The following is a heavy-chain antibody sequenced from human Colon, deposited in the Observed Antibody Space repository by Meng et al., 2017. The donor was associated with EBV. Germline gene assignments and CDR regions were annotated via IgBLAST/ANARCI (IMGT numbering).Heavy chain of an antibody. CDR1: GGSISSGGDY. J-gene: IGHJ6*02. CDR2: IYSSGST. CDR3: ARGGRDGFFYV. Sequence: VQLQESGPGLVKPSQILSLTCAVSGGSISSGGDYWTWIRQSPGEGLEWIGYIYSSGSTYFNPSLKSRLTMSLDTSKNQFSLYLESVTAADTAVYYCARGGRDGFFYVWGQGTTVTVSS. V-gene: IGHV4-30-4*01. D-gene: IGHD5-24*01.